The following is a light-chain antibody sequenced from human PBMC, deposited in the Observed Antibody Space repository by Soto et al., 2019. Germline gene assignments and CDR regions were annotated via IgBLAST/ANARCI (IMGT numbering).Light chain of an antibody. CDR2: WAS. V-gene: IGKV4-1*01. Sequence: DIVMTQSPDSLAVSLGERVTINCKSSQSVLYSSNNKNNLAWYQQKQRQAPKLLIYWASTRESGVPDLFSGSGSGTDFSLTISSLQAEDVAVSYCQQYYTTPMYTFGQGTKLEIK. CDR1: QSVLYSSNNKNN. J-gene: IGKJ2*01. CDR3: QQYYTTPMYT.